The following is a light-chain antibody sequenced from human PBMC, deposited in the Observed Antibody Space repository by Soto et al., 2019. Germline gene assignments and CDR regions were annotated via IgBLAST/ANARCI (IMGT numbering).Light chain of an antibody. J-gene: IGLJ2*01. CDR3: SARDDILSGVV. CDR2: RSD. Sequence: QSVLTQPHSASGTPGQRVTISCSGSSSNIGSNHVYWYQQFPGMAPKLLMYRSDQRPTGVPDRFSGSRSGTSASLAISGLRSDDEADYYCSARDDILSGVVFGGGTKLTVL. V-gene: IGLV1-47*01. CDR1: SSNIGSNH.